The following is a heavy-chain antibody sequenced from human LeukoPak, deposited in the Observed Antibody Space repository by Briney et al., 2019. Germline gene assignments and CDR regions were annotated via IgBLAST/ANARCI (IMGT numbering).Heavy chain of an antibody. CDR3: ARDGLEATTDYYHYYAMDV. J-gene: IGHJ6*02. CDR2: INPNSGGT. D-gene: IGHD5-12*01. Sequence: GASVKVSCKASGYTFTGYYMHWVRQAPGQGLEWMGWINPNSGGTNYAQKFQGRVTMTRDTSISTAYMELSRLRSDDTAVYYCARDGLEATTDYYHYYAMDVWGQGTTVTVSS. CDR1: GYTFTGYY. V-gene: IGHV1-2*02.